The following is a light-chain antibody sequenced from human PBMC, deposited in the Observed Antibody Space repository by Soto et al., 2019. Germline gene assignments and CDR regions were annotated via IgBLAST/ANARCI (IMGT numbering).Light chain of an antibody. V-gene: IGKV3-15*01. CDR3: EDDNCWPLT. J-gene: IGKJ4*01. CDR1: QSVSNN. CDR2: GAS. Sequence: EIVMTQSPATLSVSPGESATLSCRASQSVSNNLAWYQQKPGQAPRLLIYGASARATGIPARFSGSGSGTDFTLTISSLLSDDCAVYNCEDDNCWPLTLGRGTKVEIK.